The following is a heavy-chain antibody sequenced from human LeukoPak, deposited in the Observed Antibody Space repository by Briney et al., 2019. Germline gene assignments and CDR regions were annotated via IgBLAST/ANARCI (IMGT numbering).Heavy chain of an antibody. CDR3: ARAGGGYNSDAFDI. V-gene: IGHV3-21*01. J-gene: IGHJ3*02. D-gene: IGHD5-24*01. CDR1: GFTFSSYS. Sequence: PGGSLRLSCAASGFTFSSYSMNWVRQAPGKGLEWVSSISSSSSYIYYADSVKGRFTISRDNAKNSLYLQMNSLRAEDTAVYYCARAGGGYNSDAFDIRGQGTMVTVSS. CDR2: ISSSSSYI.